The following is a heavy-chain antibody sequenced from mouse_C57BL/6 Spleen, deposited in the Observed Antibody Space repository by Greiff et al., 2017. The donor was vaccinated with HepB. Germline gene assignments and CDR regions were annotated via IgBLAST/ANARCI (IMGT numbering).Heavy chain of an antibody. Sequence: VQLQQPGAELVRPGSSVKLSCKASGYTFTSYWMDWVKQRPGQGLEWIGNIYPSDSETHYNQKFKDKATLTVDKSSSTAYMQLSSLTSEDSAVYYCERDYYGSDAMDYWGQGTSVTVSS. CDR3: ERDYYGSDAMDY. CDR2: IYPSDSET. J-gene: IGHJ4*01. CDR1: GYTFTSYW. V-gene: IGHV1-61*01. D-gene: IGHD1-1*01.